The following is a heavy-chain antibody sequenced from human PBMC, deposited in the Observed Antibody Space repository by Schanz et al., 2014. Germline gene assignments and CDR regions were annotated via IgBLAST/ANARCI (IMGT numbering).Heavy chain of an antibody. CDR3: ARGLGDERWLDLNEAFDI. Sequence: QVQLVQSGVEVKRPGASVRVSCKASGYSFTDYAIHWVRQAPGQGLEWMGWISAYNGHTTYAQKFQGRVTMTTDTSTSTAYMELSSLRSEDTAVYYCARGLGDERWLDLNEAFDIWGQGTIVTVSS. CDR1: GYSFTDYA. D-gene: IGHD6-19*01. V-gene: IGHV1-18*01. J-gene: IGHJ3*02. CDR2: ISAYNGHT.